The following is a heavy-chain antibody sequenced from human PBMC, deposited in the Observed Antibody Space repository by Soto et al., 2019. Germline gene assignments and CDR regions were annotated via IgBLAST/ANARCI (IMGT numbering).Heavy chain of an antibody. Sequence: ASVKVSCKASGYTFTGYYMHWVRQAPGQGLECMGWINPNSGGTNYAQKFQGWVTMTRDTSISTAYMELSRLRSDDTALYYCARDSALSSSSVNAFDIWGQGTMVTVSS. CDR2: INPNSGGT. CDR3: ARDSALSSSSVNAFDI. V-gene: IGHV1-2*04. J-gene: IGHJ3*02. CDR1: GYTFTGYY. D-gene: IGHD6-6*01.